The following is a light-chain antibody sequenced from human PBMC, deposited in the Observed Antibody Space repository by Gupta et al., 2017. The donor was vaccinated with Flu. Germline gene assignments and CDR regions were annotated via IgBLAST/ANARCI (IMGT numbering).Light chain of an antibody. J-gene: IGLJ3*02. Sequence: QFVLTQPPSVSGAPGQRVTISCTGSTSNIGAGYDVHGYQQLPGRAPKRLIFGNNNRPSGVADRFSASKSGTSASLAIAGLQAEDEADYYCQSYDNSLSGSKVFGGGTKLTVL. V-gene: IGLV1-40*01. CDR3: QSYDNSLSGSKV. CDR2: GNN. CDR1: TSNIGAGYD.